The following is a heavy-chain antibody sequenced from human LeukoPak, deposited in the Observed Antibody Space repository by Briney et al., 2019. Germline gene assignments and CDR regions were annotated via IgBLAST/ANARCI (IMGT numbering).Heavy chain of an antibody. Sequence: ASVKVSCKASGYTFTSYGISWVRQAPGQGLEWMGWISAYNGNTNYAQKLQGRVTMTTDTSTSTAYMELRSLRSDDTAVYYCARDLVLSHSSGWYPPDAFDIWGQGTMVTVSS. V-gene: IGHV1-18*01. D-gene: IGHD6-19*01. CDR3: ARDLVLSHSSGWYPPDAFDI. CDR1: GYTFTSYG. J-gene: IGHJ3*02. CDR2: ISAYNGNT.